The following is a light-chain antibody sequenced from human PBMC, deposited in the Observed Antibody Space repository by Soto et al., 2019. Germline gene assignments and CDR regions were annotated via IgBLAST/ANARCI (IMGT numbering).Light chain of an antibody. CDR1: QTVSRN. J-gene: IGKJ5*01. CDR3: QQYNNWPS. Sequence: EVVMTQSPATLSVSPGERATLSCRASQTVSRNLAWYQQRPGQAPRLLICDISDRAAGVPARFSGSGSETEFTLTIRSLQSEDFAVYFCQQYNNWPSFSQGTRLE. CDR2: DIS. V-gene: IGKV3-15*01.